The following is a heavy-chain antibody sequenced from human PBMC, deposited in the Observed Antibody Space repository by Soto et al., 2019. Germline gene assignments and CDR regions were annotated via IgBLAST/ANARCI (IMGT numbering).Heavy chain of an antibody. V-gene: IGHV4-34*01. CDR1: GGSLSGYY. D-gene: IGHD2-8*01. CDR2: INHSGST. Sequence: QVQLQQWGAGLLKPSETLSLTCAVYGGSLSGYYWSWIRQPPGKGLEWIGEINHSGSTNYNPSLKSRVTISVDTSKNQFSLKLSSVTAADTAVYYCARYVPTSGKRKNYGMDVWGQGTTVTVSS. CDR3: ARYVPTSGKRKNYGMDV. J-gene: IGHJ6*02.